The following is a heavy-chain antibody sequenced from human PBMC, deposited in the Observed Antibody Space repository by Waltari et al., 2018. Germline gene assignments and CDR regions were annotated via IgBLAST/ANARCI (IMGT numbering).Heavy chain of an antibody. CDR2: VSHDANKK. Sequence: QVQLVESGGGVVQPGRSLRLSCAASGFTFSGYAMHWIRQSPGNGLEWVASVSHDANKKYYADSVKCRFTVPRDNSENAPNLQMDSLRVDDAAIYYCAKDSRSSLFRWGDNWFDTWGQGTLVTVSS. D-gene: IGHD6-13*01. CDR1: GFTFSGYA. CDR3: AKDSRSSLFRWGDNWFDT. J-gene: IGHJ5*02. V-gene: IGHV3-30*01.